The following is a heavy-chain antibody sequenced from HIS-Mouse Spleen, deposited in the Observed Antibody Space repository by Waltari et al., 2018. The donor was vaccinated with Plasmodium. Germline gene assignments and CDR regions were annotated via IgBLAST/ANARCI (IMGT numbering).Heavy chain of an antibody. CDR1: GFTVSSNY. Sequence: EVQLVESGGGLIQPGGSLRLSCAASGFTVSSNYMSWVRQAPGKGLEWVSVIYSGGNTYYADSGKGRFTISRDNSKNTLYLQMNSLRAEDTAVYYCARDRVAAAGTGAFDIWGQGTMVTVSS. CDR3: ARDRVAAAGTGAFDI. J-gene: IGHJ3*02. D-gene: IGHD6-13*01. V-gene: IGHV3-53*01. CDR2: IYSGGNT.